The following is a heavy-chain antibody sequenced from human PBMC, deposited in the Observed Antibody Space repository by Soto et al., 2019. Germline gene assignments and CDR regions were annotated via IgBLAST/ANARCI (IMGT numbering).Heavy chain of an antibody. CDR3: AKASYVLRFLEWLLYENYFDY. CDR1: GCTFSSYA. D-gene: IGHD3-3*01. Sequence: QTXGCLVVPCSASGCTFSSYAMSWVRQAAGKGLEWVSAISGSGGSTYYADSVKGRFTIARDNSKNTLYLQMNSLRAEDTAVYYCAKASYVLRFLEWLLYENYFDYWGQGTLVTVSS. CDR2: ISGSGGST. V-gene: IGHV3-23*01. J-gene: IGHJ4*02.